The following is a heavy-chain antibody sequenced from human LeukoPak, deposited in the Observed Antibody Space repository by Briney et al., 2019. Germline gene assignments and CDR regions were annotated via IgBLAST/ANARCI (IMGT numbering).Heavy chain of an antibody. CDR1: GFTFRNYV. CDR3: AREADAFDI. CDR2: ISQDESNK. J-gene: IGHJ3*02. V-gene: IGHV3-30*03. Sequence: GGSLRPSCAASGFTFRNYVMHWVRQAPGRGLEWVAGISQDESNKYYTDSVKGRFTISRDNSKNTLFLQMNSLSIEDTAVYYCAREADAFDIWGQGTMVSVSS.